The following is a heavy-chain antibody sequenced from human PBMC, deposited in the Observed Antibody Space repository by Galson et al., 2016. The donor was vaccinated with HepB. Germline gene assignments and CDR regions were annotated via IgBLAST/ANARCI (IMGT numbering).Heavy chain of an antibody. J-gene: IGHJ4*02. Sequence: SLRLSCAASGFTLTNYAMHWVRQAPGKGLEWVTIISYDGNSKFYADSVKGRFTISRDNSKNTVHLQMSSLRAEDTAVYYCAKIHLAYCGGDCYLFDYWGQGTLVTVSS. CDR3: AKIHLAYCGGDCYLFDY. CDR2: ISYDGNSK. V-gene: IGHV3-30*18. D-gene: IGHD2-21*01. CDR1: GFTLTNYA.